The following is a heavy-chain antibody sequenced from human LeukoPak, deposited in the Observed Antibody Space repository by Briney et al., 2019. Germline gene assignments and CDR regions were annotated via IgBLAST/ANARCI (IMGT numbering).Heavy chain of an antibody. CDR3: ARDRPLYSNYDY. CDR2: ISSSSSYI. V-gene: IGHV3-21*01. CDR1: GFTFSSYT. D-gene: IGHD4-11*01. Sequence: TGGSLRLSCAASGFTFSSYTMNWVRQASGKGLEWVSSISSSSSYIYYADSVRGRFTISRDNSKNTLYLQMNSLRAEDTAVYYCARDRPLYSNYDYWGQGTLVTVSS. J-gene: IGHJ4*02.